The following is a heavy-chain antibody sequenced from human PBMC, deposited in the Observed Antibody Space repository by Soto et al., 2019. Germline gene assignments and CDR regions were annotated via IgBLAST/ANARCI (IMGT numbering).Heavy chain of an antibody. CDR1: GDTFRNYA. J-gene: IGHJ4*02. Sequence: QVQLVQSGAEVKKPGSSVKVSCKASGDTFRNYAITWVRQAPGQGLEWMGGIIPIFATSTYAQKFLGRVTFTADESTSTAYMDLSSLTSEDTAVYYCARGPPTSCSGGSCYSHYFDYWGQGTLVTVSS. CDR2: IIPIFATS. V-gene: IGHV1-69*01. CDR3: ARGPPTSCSGGSCYSHYFDY. D-gene: IGHD2-15*01.